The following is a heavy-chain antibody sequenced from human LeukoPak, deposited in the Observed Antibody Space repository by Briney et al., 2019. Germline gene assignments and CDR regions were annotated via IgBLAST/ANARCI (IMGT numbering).Heavy chain of an antibody. V-gene: IGHV4-61*02. CDR2: IYNSGST. J-gene: IGHJ4*02. CDR3: ARQTFGALYFDS. Sequence: SETLSLTCIVSGGSISRGSYYWNWIRQPAGKGLEWMGRIYNSGSTNYNPSLKSRVTISTDMSRNQFSLNLSSVTAADTAVYYCARQTFGALYFDSWGQGTLVTVSS. CDR1: GGSISRGSYY. D-gene: IGHD3-10*01.